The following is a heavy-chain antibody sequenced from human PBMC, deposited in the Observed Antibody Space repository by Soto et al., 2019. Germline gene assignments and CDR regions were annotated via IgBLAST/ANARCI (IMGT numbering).Heavy chain of an antibody. D-gene: IGHD3-9*01. CDR2: IYYIGNP. V-gene: IGHV4-59*01. CDR3: ARASPRFFDWLPYYFDY. CDR1: GGSISSYY. J-gene: IGHJ4*02. Sequence: SETLSLTCTVSGGSISSYYWSWIRQPPGKGLEWIGYIYYIGNPDYNPSLKSRVTISVDPSKNQFSLKVRSVTTADTAVYYCARASPRFFDWLPYYFDYWGQGTLVTVSS.